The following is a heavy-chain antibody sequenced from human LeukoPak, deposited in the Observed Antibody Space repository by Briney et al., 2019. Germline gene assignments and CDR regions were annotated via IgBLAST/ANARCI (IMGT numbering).Heavy chain of an antibody. CDR3: ARRMLAAAGNYYYYYGMDV. D-gene: IGHD6-13*01. V-gene: IGHV4-31*03. CDR2: IYYSGST. J-gene: IGHJ6*02. Sequence: SQTLSLTCTVSGGSISSGGYYWSWIRQHPGKGLEWIGYIYYSGSTYYNPSLKSRVTISVDTSKNQFSLKLSSVTAADTAVYYCARRMLAAAGNYYYYYGMDVWGQGTTVTVSS. CDR1: GGSISSGGYY.